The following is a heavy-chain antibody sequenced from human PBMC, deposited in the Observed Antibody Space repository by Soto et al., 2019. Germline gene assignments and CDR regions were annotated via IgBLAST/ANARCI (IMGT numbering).Heavy chain of an antibody. J-gene: IGHJ4*02. CDR2: IYYSGST. D-gene: IGHD3-3*01. V-gene: IGHV4-59*01. CDR1: GGSIGSYY. Sequence: SETLSLTCTVSGGSIGSYYWSWIRQPPGKGLEWIGYIYYSGSTNYNPSLKSRVTISVDTSKNQFSLKLSSVTAADMAVYYCARAYDFWSGYYDYWGQGTLVTVSS. CDR3: ARAYDFWSGYYDY.